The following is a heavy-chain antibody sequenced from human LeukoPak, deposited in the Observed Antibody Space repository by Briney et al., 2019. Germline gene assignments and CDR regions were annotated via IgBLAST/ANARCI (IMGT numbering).Heavy chain of an antibody. J-gene: IGHJ4*02. D-gene: IGHD6-13*01. Sequence: GGSLRRSCAASGFTLSNYAMSWVRQAPGKGLEWVSIIVGSGAGTYYADSVKGRFTISRDNSKNTLYLQMNSLRAEDTAVYYCAKAEGTTWFNFDYWGQGTLVTVSS. V-gene: IGHV3-23*01. CDR1: GFTLSNYA. CDR3: AKAEGTTWFNFDY. CDR2: IVGSGAGT.